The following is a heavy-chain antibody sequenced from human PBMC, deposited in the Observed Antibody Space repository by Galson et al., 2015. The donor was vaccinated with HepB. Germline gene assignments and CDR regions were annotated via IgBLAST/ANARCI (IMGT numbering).Heavy chain of an antibody. CDR3: AREDVVVVGASFDY. Sequence: CAISGDSVSSNSAAWNWIRQSPSRGLEWLGRTYYRSKWYNDYAVSVKSRITINPDTSKNQFSLQLNSVTPEDTAVYYCAREDVVVVGASFDYWGQGILVTVSS. CDR1: GDSVSSNSAA. V-gene: IGHV6-1*01. CDR2: TYYRSKWYN. D-gene: IGHD1-26*01. J-gene: IGHJ4*02.